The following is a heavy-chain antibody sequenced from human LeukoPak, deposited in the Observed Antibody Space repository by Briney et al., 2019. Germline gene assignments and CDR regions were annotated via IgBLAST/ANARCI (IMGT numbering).Heavy chain of an antibody. V-gene: IGHV4-34*01. CDR3: ARRRSRGRYVNWFDP. D-gene: IGHD6-19*01. CDR1: GGSFSGYY. CDR2: INHSGST. Sequence: SETLSLTCAVYGGSFSGYYWSWIRQPPGKGLEWIGEINHSGSTNYNPSLKSRVTISVDTSKNQLSLKLSSVTAADTAVYYCARRRSRGRYVNWFDPWGQGTLVTVSS. J-gene: IGHJ5*02.